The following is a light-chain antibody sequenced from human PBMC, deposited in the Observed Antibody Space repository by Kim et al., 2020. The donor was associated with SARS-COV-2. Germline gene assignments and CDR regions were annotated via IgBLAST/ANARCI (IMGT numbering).Light chain of an antibody. Sequence: EIVMTQSPPTLSVSPGERATLSCRASQYISTKLAWYQQKPGQTPRLLIYDASTRVTGIPARFSGSGSGTEFTLTISSLQSEDFAVYYCQQYDDGPPLSFGGGTKVDIK. J-gene: IGKJ4*01. CDR1: QYISTK. CDR2: DAS. CDR3: QQYDDGPPLS. V-gene: IGKV3-15*01.